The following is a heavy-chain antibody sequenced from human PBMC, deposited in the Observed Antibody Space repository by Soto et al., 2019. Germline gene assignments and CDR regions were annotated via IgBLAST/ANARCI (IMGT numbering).Heavy chain of an antibody. Sequence: SETLSLTCAVYGGSFSGYYWSWIRQPPGKGLEWIGEINHSGSTNYNPSLKSRVTISVDTSKNQFSLKLSSVTAADTVLYYCASRESGRFLEWLFYAFDIWGQGTMVTVSS. CDR3: ASRESGRFLEWLFYAFDI. D-gene: IGHD3-3*01. CDR1: GGSFSGYY. J-gene: IGHJ3*02. V-gene: IGHV4-34*01. CDR2: INHSGST.